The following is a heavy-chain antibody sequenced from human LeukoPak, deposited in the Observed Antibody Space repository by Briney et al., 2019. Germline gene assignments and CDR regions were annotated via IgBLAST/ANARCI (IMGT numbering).Heavy chain of an antibody. D-gene: IGHD6-19*01. CDR3: ARGRTGNDGSSGWYVDY. CDR2: IYYSGST. J-gene: IGHJ4*02. V-gene: IGHV4-31*03. Sequence: PSETLSLTCTVSGGSISSGGYYWSWIRQHPGTGLEWIGYIYYSGSTYYNPSLKSRVTISVDTSKNQFSLKLSSVTAADTAVYYCARGRTGNDGSSGWYVDYWGQGTLVTVSS. CDR1: GGSISSGGYY.